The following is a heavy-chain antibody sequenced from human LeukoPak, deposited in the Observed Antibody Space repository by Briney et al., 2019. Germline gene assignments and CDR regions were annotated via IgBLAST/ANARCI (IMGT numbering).Heavy chain of an antibody. CDR2: IYYSGST. CDR3: ARTSTSSWDYYFDY. CDR1: GGSISSYY. Sequence: SETLSLTCTVSGGSISSYYWSWIRRPPGKGLEWIGYIYYSGSTNYNPSLKSRVTISVDTSKNQFSLKLSSVTAADTAVYYCARTSTSSWDYYFDYWGQGTLVTVSS. V-gene: IGHV4-59*01. J-gene: IGHJ4*02. D-gene: IGHD2-2*01.